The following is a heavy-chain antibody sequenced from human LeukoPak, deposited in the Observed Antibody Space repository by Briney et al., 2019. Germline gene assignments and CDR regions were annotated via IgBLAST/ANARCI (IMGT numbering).Heavy chain of an antibody. D-gene: IGHD2-21*02. CDR3: ARGSHIVVVTAIPEGPFDY. CDR2: ISSSSSYI. CDR1: GFTFSSYS. V-gene: IGHV3-21*01. J-gene: IGHJ4*02. Sequence: PGGSLRLSCAASGFTFSSYSMNWVRQAPGKGLEWVSSISSSSSYIYYADSVKGRFTISRDNAKNSLYLQMNSLRAEDTAVYYCARGSHIVVVTAIPEGPFDYWGQGTLVTVSS.